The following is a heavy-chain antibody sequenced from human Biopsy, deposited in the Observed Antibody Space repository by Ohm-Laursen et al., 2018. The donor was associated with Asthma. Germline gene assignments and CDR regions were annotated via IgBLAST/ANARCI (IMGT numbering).Heavy chain of an antibody. V-gene: IGHV4-39*01. CDR2: IYYSGTT. CDR3: VRGSSSWHHGPFHYYYGLDV. CDR1: SGSGGYMRSGNYY. D-gene: IGHD6-13*01. Sequence: SETLSLTWSLSSGSGGYMRSGNYYWGWIRQPPGKGLEWIGSIYYSGTTYYNPSLESRVTVSADTSKNQFSLKLTSVTAADTAVYYCVRGSSSWHHGPFHYYYGLDVWGQGTTATVFS. J-gene: IGHJ6*02.